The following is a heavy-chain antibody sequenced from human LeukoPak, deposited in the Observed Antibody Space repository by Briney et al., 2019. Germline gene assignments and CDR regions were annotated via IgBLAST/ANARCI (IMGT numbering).Heavy chain of an antibody. CDR3: ARGSFGVFDY. J-gene: IGHJ4*02. CDR2: MNSDGSHI. CDR1: GFTFSSYS. D-gene: IGHD3-10*01. V-gene: IGHV3-48*02. Sequence: GGSLRLSCAASGFTFSSYSMNWVRQAPGKGLEWVSSMNSDGSHIYHAGSVEGRFTISRDNARNSLYLQMNGLRDEDTAVYYCARGSFGVFDYWGQGILVTVSS.